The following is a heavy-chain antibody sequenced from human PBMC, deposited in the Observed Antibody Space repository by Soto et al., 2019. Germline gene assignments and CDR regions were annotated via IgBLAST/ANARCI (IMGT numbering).Heavy chain of an antibody. V-gene: IGHV3-15*01. CDR1: GFTFSNAW. J-gene: IGHJ5*02. Sequence: GGSLRLSCAASGFTFSNAWMSWVRQAPGKGLEWVGRIKSKTDGGTTDYAAPVKGRFTISRDDSKNTLYLQMNSLKTEDTAVYYCTTDGSFRGYDFWSGYYTGFSPETKWFEPWGQGTLVTVSS. CDR2: IKSKTDGGTT. D-gene: IGHD3-3*01. CDR3: TTDGSFRGYDFWSGYYTGFSPETKWFEP.